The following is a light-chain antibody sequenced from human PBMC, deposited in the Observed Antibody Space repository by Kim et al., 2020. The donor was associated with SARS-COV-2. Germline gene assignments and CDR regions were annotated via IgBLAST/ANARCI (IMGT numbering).Light chain of an antibody. V-gene: IGKV2-28*01. CDR3: MQALQTPLT. CDR1: QSLLHSNGYNY. Sequence: DIVMTQSPLSLPVTPGEPVSISCRSSQSLLHSNGYNYLDWYLQKPGQSPQLLIYLGSNRASGVPDRFSGSGSGTDFTLKISRVEAEDVGVYYCMQALQTPLTFGGGTKVDIK. CDR2: LGS. J-gene: IGKJ4*01.